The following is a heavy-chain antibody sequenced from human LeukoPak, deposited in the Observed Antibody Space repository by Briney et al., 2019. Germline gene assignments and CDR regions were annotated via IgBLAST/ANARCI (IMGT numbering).Heavy chain of an antibody. CDR1: GYTFTSYY. J-gene: IGHJ4*02. CDR2: SNTSRGST. D-gene: IGHD3-22*01. CDR3: ARGDYYDSSASPWTDY. Sequence: ASVKVSCKASGYTFTSYYMHWLRQAPGQGLGWMGISNTSRGSTSYAQKFQGRVTMTTHTATSTVYMELTSLRSEDTAVYYCARGDYYDSSASPWTDYWGEGTPVTVSS. V-gene: IGHV1-46*01.